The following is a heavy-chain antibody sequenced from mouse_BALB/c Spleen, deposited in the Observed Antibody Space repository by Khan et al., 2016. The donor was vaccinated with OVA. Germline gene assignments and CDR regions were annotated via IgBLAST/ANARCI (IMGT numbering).Heavy chain of an antibody. CDR2: INTHSGVP. CDR3: ASGGACFYRNDGGAMDS. V-gene: IGHV9-4*02. Sequence: QIQLVQSGPELKKPGETVRISCKASGYTFTTAGMQWVQKMPGKGLKWIGWINTHSGVPKYAEDFKGRFVFSLETSASTAYLQLTNLKNEDTATYFGASGGACFYRNDGGAMDSWGQGTSVTVSS. CDR1: GYTFTTAG. D-gene: IGHD2-12*01. J-gene: IGHJ4*01.